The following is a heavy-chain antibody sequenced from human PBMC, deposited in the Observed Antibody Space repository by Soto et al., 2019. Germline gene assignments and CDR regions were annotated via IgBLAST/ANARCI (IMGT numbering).Heavy chain of an antibody. D-gene: IGHD5-12*01. V-gene: IGHV3-21*01. CDR2: ISSSSSYI. Sequence: EVQLVESGGGLVKPGGSLRLSCAASGFTFSSYSMNWVRQAPGKGLEWVSSISSSSSYIYYADSVKGRCTISRDNAKNSLYLQMNSLRAEDTAVYYCARVGYSGYDSPFDYWGQGTLVTVSS. J-gene: IGHJ4*02. CDR1: GFTFSSYS. CDR3: ARVGYSGYDSPFDY.